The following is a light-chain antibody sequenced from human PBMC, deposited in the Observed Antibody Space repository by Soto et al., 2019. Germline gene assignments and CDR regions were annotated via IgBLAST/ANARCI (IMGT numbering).Light chain of an antibody. CDR1: SDNVGGYNY. CDR2: EVS. V-gene: IGLV2-14*01. J-gene: IGLJ1*01. Sequence: QCALTQPASVSGSPGQSITISCTGTSDNVGGYNYVAWYQQHPGKAPKLMIYEVSNRPSGVSNRFSGSKSGNTASLTISGLQAEDEADYYCSSYTSSSIDYVFGTGTKLTVL. CDR3: SSYTSSSIDYV.